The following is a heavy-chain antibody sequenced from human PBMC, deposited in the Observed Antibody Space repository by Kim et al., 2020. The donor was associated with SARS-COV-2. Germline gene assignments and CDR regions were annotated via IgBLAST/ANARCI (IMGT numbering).Heavy chain of an antibody. CDR2: T. V-gene: IGHV4-59*01. J-gene: IGHJ4*02. D-gene: IGHD6-6*01. Sequence: TNDSPSLTSRGTISVDPSKNQFSLKLSSVTAADTAVYYCARAGSSAYFDYWGQGTLVTVSS. CDR3: ARAGSSAYFDY.